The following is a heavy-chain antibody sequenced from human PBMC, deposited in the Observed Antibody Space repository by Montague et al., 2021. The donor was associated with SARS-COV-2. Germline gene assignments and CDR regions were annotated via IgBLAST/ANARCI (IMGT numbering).Heavy chain of an antibody. V-gene: IGHV4-59*08. J-gene: IGHJ4*02. CDR2: IYYRGST. CDR3: ARHALEYFGCAYAMYFDY. Sequence: SETLSLTCTVSDGSISSYYWSWIRQPPGKGLEWIGYIYYRGSTNYNPSLKSRVTISVDTSKNQFSLKLSSVTAADTAVYYCARHALEYFGCAYAMYFDYWGQGTLVTVSS. CDR1: DGSISSYY. D-gene: IGHD3-9*01.